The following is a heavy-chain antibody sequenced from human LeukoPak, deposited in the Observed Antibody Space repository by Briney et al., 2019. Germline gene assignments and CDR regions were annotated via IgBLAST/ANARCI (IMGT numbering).Heavy chain of an antibody. D-gene: IGHD3-10*01. CDR2: IHYSGST. CDR1: GDSITSRF. J-gene: IGHJ5*01. CDR3: ARLVWLGESPGSWFDS. V-gene: IGHV4-59*11. Sequence: SETLSLTCTVSGDSITSRFWSWIRQPPGKGLEWLGYIHYSGSTNSNPSLKSRVTISPDTSKNQLFLKLNSVTAADTAVYYCARLVWLGESPGSWFDSWGQGTLVTVSS.